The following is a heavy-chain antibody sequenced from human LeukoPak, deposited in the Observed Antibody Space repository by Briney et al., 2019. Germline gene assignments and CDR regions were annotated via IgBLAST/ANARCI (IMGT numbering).Heavy chain of an antibody. V-gene: IGHV3-30*03. D-gene: IGHD5-12*01. CDR2: ISYEGKNE. J-gene: IGHJ4*02. CDR3: ARDRTRSAYEFDY. CDR1: GFTFSSYG. Sequence: PGGSLRLSCAASGFTFSSYGMHWVRQAPGKGLEWVAVISYEGKNEYYADSVKGRFTISRDNSKNTLFLQVNSLRGEDTAVYYCARDRTRSAYEFDYWGQGTLVTVSS.